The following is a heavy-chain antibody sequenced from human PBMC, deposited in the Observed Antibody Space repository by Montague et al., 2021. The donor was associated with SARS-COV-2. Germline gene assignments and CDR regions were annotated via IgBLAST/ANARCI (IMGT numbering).Heavy chain of an antibody. V-gene: IGHV3-30-3*01. CDR3: ARDQQLAVDY. CDR1: GFTFSSYA. Sequence: LRLSCAASGFTFSSYAMHWVRQAPGKGLEWVAVISYDGSNKYYADSVKGRFTISRDNSKNTLYLQMNSLRAEDTAVYYCARDQQLAVDYWGQGTLVTVSS. CDR2: ISYDGSNK. J-gene: IGHJ4*02. D-gene: IGHD6-13*01.